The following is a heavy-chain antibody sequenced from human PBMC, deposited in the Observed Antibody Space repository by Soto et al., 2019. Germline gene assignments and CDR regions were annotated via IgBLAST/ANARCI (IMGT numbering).Heavy chain of an antibody. CDR3: ARGPRAPPPHDYGMDV. V-gene: IGHV3-23*01. J-gene: IGHJ6*02. CDR1: GFTFSSYV. CDR2: ISGSGGST. Sequence: EVQLLESGGGLVQPGGSLRLSCAASGFTFSSYVMNWVRQAPGKGLEWVAAISGSGGSTYYGVSVEGRFTVSRDNPKNTLYLQMNSLRAEDTAVYYCARGPRAPPPHDYGMDVWGQGTTVTVSS.